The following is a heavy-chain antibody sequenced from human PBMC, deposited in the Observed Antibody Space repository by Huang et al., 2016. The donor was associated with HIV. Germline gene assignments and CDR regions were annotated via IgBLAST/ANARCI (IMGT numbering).Heavy chain of an antibody. CDR3: AISAHLYVGRTFDL. Sequence: QVQLFQSGSELKKPGASVKVSCQGSQYSFNSYAMNWVRQSPGQGLVWSGWISNSSGKTTYAQGFKGRFGFSLDNAANTAYLGISRLEAEDTGVYYCAISAHLYVGRTFDLWGQGTMVIVSS. CDR1: QYSFNSYA. V-gene: IGHV7-4-1*02. J-gene: IGHJ3*01. D-gene: IGHD3-10*02. CDR2: ISNSSGKT.